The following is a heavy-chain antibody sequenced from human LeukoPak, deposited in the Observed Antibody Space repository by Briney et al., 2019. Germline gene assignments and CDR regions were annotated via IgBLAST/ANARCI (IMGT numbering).Heavy chain of an antibody. J-gene: IGHJ3*02. CDR3: ARDHVMITFGGVPDAFDI. D-gene: IGHD3-16*01. V-gene: IGHV1-46*01. CDR2: INPSGGST. CDR1: GYTFTSYY. Sequence: ASVKVSCKASGYTFTSYYMHWVRQAPGQGLEWMGIINPSGGSTSYAQKFQGRVTMTRDMSTSTVYMELSSLRSEDAAVYYCARDHVMITFGGVPDAFDIWGQGTTVTISS.